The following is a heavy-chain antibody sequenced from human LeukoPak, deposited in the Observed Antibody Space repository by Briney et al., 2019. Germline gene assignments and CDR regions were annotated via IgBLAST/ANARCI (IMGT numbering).Heavy chain of an antibody. Sequence: PSETLSLTCAVSGGSISSGGYSWSWIRQPPGKGLEWIGYIYHSGSTYYNPSLKSRFTISVDRSKNQFSLKLSSVTAADTAVYYCARVKGGSLAAMGHDAFDIWGQGTMVTVSS. CDR1: GGSISSGGYS. D-gene: IGHD2-2*01. CDR2: IYHSGST. CDR3: ARVKGGSLAAMGHDAFDI. V-gene: IGHV4-30-2*01. J-gene: IGHJ3*02.